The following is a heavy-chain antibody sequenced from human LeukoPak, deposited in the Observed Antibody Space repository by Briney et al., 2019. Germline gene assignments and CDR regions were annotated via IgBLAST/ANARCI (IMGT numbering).Heavy chain of an antibody. CDR3: ARDLGSGWYDYYYYGMDV. CDR1: GFTFSSYS. V-gene: IGHV3-21*01. J-gene: IGHJ6*02. Sequence: PGGSLRLSCAASGFTFSSYSMNWVRQAPGKGLEWVSSISSSSSYIYYADSVKGRFTISRDNAKNSLYLQMNSLRAEDTAVYYCARDLGSGWYDYYYYGMDVWGQGTTVTVSS. D-gene: IGHD6-19*01. CDR2: ISSSSSYI.